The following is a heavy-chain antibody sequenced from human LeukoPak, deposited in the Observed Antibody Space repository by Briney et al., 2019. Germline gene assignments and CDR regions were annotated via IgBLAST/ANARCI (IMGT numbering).Heavy chain of an antibody. CDR3: ARARLPHGVTIHY. D-gene: IGHD2-21*02. Sequence: PSETLSLTCTVSGFSINTVYYWSWLRQPPGMAPEWIGSVFRTGNAYYNSSLKSRVTISVDASKNQFSLTLHSMTAADTAVYYCARARLPHGVTIHYWGQGILVAVSS. V-gene: IGHV4-38-2*02. J-gene: IGHJ4*02. CDR1: GFSINTVYY. CDR2: VFRTGNA.